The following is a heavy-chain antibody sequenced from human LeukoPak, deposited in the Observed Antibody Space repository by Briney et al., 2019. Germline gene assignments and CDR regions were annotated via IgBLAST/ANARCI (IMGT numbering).Heavy chain of an antibody. D-gene: IGHD3-10*02. J-gene: IGHJ6*04. CDR3: AELGITMIGGV. CDR2: ISSSSSFI. Sequence: PGGSLRLSCAGSGLNFSSYSMSWVRQAPWKGLEFVPSISSSSSFIYYADSVKGRFTISRDNAKTSLYLQMNSLRAEDTAVYYCAELGITMIGGVWGKGTTVTISS. V-gene: IGHV3-21*01. CDR1: GLNFSSYS.